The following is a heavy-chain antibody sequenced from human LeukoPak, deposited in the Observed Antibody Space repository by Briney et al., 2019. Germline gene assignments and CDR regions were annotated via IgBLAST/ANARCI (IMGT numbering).Heavy chain of an antibody. V-gene: IGHV1-8*01. CDR3: ARTHYDYVWGSYRFNWFDP. Sequence: ASVKVSCKASGYTFTSYDINWVRQATGQGLAWMGWMNPNSGNTGYAQKFQGRVTMTRNTSISTAYMELSSLRSEDTAVYYCARTHYDYVWGSYRFNWFDPWGQGTLVTVSS. J-gene: IGHJ5*02. D-gene: IGHD3-16*02. CDR2: MNPNSGNT. CDR1: GYTFTSYD.